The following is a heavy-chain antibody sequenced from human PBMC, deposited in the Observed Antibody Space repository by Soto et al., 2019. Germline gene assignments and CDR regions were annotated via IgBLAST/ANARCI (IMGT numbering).Heavy chain of an antibody. CDR2: TYYRSKWYN. D-gene: IGHD6-19*01. J-gene: IGHJ5*02. CDR1: GDSVSSNSAA. CDR3: ASSRGIAVAGSDWFDP. V-gene: IGHV6-1*01. Sequence: SQTLSLTCVISGDSVSSNSAAWNWIRQSPSRGLEWLGRTYYRSKWYNDYAVSVKSRITINPDTSKNQFSLQLNSVTPEEPAVYYCASSRGIAVAGSDWFDPWGQGTLVTVPQ.